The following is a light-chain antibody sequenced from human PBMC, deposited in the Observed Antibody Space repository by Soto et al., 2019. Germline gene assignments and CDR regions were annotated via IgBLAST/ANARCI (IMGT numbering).Light chain of an antibody. J-gene: IGKJ4*01. CDR2: GAS. Sequence: EIVMTQSPATLSVSPGERATLSCRASQSVSSNLAWYQQKPGQAPRLLIYGASTRATGIPARFRGSGSGTEFTLTIGSLQSEDFAVYYCQQYNNWPLTFGGGTKVEIK. V-gene: IGKV3-15*01. CDR1: QSVSSN. CDR3: QQYNNWPLT.